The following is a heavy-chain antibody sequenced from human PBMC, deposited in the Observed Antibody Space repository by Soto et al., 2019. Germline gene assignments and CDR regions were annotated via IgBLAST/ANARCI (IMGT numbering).Heavy chain of an antibody. Sequence: SETLSLTCAVYGGSFSGYYWSWIRQPPGKGLEWIGEINHSGSTNYNPSLKCRVTISVDTSKNQFSLTLSSVTAADTAVYYCARGFRPTVTTGVLSGYYYYYYMYVWGKGTTVTVSS. V-gene: IGHV4-34*01. CDR1: GGSFSGYY. D-gene: IGHD4-17*01. CDR3: ARGFRPTVTTGVLSGYYYYYYMYV. J-gene: IGHJ6*03. CDR2: INHSGST.